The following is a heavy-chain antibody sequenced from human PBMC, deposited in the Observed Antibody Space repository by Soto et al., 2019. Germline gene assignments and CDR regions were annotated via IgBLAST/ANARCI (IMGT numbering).Heavy chain of an antibody. CDR1: GYTFTSYA. D-gene: IGHD3-9*01. V-gene: IGHV1-3*01. CDR2: INAGNGNT. J-gene: IGHJ6*02. Sequence: ASVKVSCKASGYTFTSYAMHWVRQAPGQRLEWMGWINAGNGNTKYSQKFQGRVTITRDTSASTAYMELSSLRSEDTAVYYCARPLRYFDWLLPAYYYYGMDVWGQGTTVTVSS. CDR3: ARPLRYFDWLLPAYYYYGMDV.